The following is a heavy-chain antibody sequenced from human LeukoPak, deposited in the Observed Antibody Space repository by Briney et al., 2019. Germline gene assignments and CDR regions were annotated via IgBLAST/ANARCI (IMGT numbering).Heavy chain of an antibody. J-gene: IGHJ3*02. V-gene: IGHV3-7*01. CDR3: ARSFDI. CDR1: GFPFSSYS. Sequence: GGSLRLSCAASGFPFSSYSMTWVRQAPGKGLEWVANIEPDGTTKFYVDSVKGRFTISRDNALNSLYLQMNSLRAEDTAVYYCARSFDIWGQGTMVTVSS. CDR2: IEPDGTTK.